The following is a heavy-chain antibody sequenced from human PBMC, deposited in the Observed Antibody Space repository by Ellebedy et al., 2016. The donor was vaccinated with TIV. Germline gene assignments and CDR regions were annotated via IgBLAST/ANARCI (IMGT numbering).Heavy chain of an antibody. V-gene: IGHV1-69*13. CDR2: IIPIFGTA. CDR3: ARDLVRLHAYYYGMDV. J-gene: IGHJ6*02. Sequence: SVKVSXKASRGTFSSYAISWVRQAPGQGLEWMGGIIPIFGTANYAQKFQGRVTITADESTSTAYMELSSLGSEDTAVYYCARDLVRLHAYYYGMDVWGQGTTVTVSS. CDR1: RGTFSSYA. D-gene: IGHD6-13*01.